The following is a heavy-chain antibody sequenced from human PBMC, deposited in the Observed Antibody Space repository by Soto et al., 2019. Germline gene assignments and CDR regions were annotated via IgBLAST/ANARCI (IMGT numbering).Heavy chain of an antibody. D-gene: IGHD3-9*01. J-gene: IGHJ5*02. CDR1: GFTFSSYW. Sequence: GGSLRLSCAASGFTFSSYWMSWVRQAPGKGLEWVANIKQDGSEKYYVDSVKGRFTISRDNAKNSLYLQMNSLRAEDTAVYYCAREKYDILTGYYKRIHGWFDPWGQGTLVTVSS. V-gene: IGHV3-7*01. CDR2: IKQDGSEK. CDR3: AREKYDILTGYYKRIHGWFDP.